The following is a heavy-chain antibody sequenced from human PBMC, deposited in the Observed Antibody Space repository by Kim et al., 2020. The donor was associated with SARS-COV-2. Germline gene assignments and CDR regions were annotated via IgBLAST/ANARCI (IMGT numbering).Heavy chain of an antibody. CDR3: TTPSVAVAVGVDY. J-gene: IGHJ4*02. CDR2: IKSKTDGGTT. Sequence: GGSLRLSCAASGFTFSNAWMSWVRQAPGKGLEWVGRIKSKTDGGTTDYAAPVKGRFTISRDDSKNTLYLQMNSLKTEDTAVYYCTTPSVAVAVGVDYWGQGTLVTVSS. CDR1: GFTFSNAW. V-gene: IGHV3-15*01. D-gene: IGHD6-19*01.